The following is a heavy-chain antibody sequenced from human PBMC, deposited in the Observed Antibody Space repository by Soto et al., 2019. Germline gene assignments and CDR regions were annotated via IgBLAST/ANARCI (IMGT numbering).Heavy chain of an antibody. CDR2: IYYSGST. V-gene: IGHV4-39*01. CDR1: GGSIRRSSYY. Sequence: EPLSLTCTVAGGSIRRSSYYWGWIRQPPGKGLEWIGSIYYSGSTYYNPSLKSRVTISVDTSKNQFSLKLRSVTAADTAVYYWARLTMVRGVIILADFDYWGQRTLVTV. D-gene: IGHD3-10*01. CDR3: ARLTMVRGVIILADFDY. J-gene: IGHJ4*02.